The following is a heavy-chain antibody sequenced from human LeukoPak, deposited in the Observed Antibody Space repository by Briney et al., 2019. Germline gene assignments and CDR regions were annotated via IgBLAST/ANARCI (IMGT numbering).Heavy chain of an antibody. J-gene: IGHJ4*02. CDR1: GGSISSYY. Sequence: KASETLSLTCTVSGGSISSYYWSWIRQPAGKGLEWIGRIYTSGSTNYNPSLKSRVTMSVDTSKNQFSLKLSSVTAADTAVYYCARDASYYYGSGSPRHFDYWGQGTLVTVSS. D-gene: IGHD3-10*01. V-gene: IGHV4-4*07. CDR3: ARDASYYYGSGSPRHFDY. CDR2: IYTSGST.